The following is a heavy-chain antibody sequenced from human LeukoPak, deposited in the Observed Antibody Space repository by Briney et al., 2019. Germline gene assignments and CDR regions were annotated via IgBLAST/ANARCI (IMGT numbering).Heavy chain of an antibody. J-gene: IGHJ4*02. CDR3: ARHVSSGSPSYYFDY. V-gene: IGHV4-38-2*01. CDR1: GYSISSGYY. CDR2: IYNSGST. D-gene: IGHD3-10*01. Sequence: SETLSLTCAVSGYSISSGYYWGWIRQPPGKGLEWIGSIYNSGSTYYNPSLKSRPTISVDTSKNQSSLKLSSVTAADTVVYYCARHVSSGSPSYYFDYWGQGTLVPVSS.